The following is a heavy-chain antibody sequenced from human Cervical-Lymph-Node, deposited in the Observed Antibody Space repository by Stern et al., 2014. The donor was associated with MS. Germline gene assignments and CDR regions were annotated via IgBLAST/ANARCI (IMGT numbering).Heavy chain of an antibody. Sequence: EQLVESGGGVVQPGRSLRLSCAASGFTFSSYGMHWVRQAPGKGLEWVAVIWYDGSNKYYADSVKGRFTISRDNSKNTLYLQMNSLRAEDTAVYYCARGMEMGDAFDIWGQGTMVTVSS. CDR3: ARGMEMGDAFDI. CDR1: GFTFSSYG. D-gene: IGHD1-1*01. CDR2: IWYDGSNK. V-gene: IGHV3-33*01. J-gene: IGHJ3*02.